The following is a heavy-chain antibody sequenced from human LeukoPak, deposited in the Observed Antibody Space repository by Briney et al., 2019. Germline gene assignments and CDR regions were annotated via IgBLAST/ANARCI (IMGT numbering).Heavy chain of an antibody. CDR2: INPNSGGT. V-gene: IGHV1-2*02. CDR1: GYTFTGYY. D-gene: IGHD3-10*01. Sequence: ASVKVSCKASGYTFTGYYMHWVRQAPGQGLEWMGWINPNSGGTNYAQKFQGRVTMTRDTSISTAYMELSRLRSDDTAVYYCARTTNYGSGSYYNGPHDYWGQGTLVAVSS. J-gene: IGHJ4*02. CDR3: ARTTNYGSGSYYNGPHDY.